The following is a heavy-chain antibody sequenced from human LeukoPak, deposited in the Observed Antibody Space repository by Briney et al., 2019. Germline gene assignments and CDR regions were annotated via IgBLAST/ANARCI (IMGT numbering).Heavy chain of an antibody. V-gene: IGHV5-51*01. CDR1: GYIFTSYW. CDR3: ARRRYCGGDCYDRAFDI. CDR2: IYPGDSDT. Sequence: GESLKIPCKGSGYIFTSYWIGWVRQMPGKGLEWMGIIYPGDSDTRYSPSFQGQVTISADKSISTAYLQWSSLKASDTAMYYCARRRYCGGDCYDRAFDIWGQGTMVTVSS. D-gene: IGHD2-21*02. J-gene: IGHJ3*02.